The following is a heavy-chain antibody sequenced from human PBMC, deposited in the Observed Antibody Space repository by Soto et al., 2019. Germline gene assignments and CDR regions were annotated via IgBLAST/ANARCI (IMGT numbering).Heavy chain of an antibody. D-gene: IGHD6-19*01. CDR3: ARKAQKVQWLVRVAFDI. Sequence: GASVKVSCKASGGTFSSYAISWVRQAPGQGLEWMGGIIPIFGTANYAQKFQGRVTITADESTSTAYMELSSLRSEDTAVYYCARKAQKVQWLVRVAFDIWGQGTMVTVSS. V-gene: IGHV1-69*13. CDR2: IIPIFGTA. J-gene: IGHJ3*02. CDR1: GGTFSSYA.